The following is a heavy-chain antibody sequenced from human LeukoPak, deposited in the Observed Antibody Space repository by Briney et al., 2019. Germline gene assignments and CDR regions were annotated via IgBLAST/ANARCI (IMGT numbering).Heavy chain of an antibody. V-gene: IGHV4-59*01. CDR1: GGSISSYY. CDR3: ARDRGGGSGTYYILY. Sequence: PSETLSLTCTVSGGSISSYYWSWIRQPPGKGLEWIGYIYYSGSTNYNPSLKSRVTISVDTSKNQFSLKLSSVTAADTAVYYCARDRGGGSGTYYILYWGLGSLVTVSS. CDR2: IYYSGST. D-gene: IGHD3-10*01. J-gene: IGHJ4*02.